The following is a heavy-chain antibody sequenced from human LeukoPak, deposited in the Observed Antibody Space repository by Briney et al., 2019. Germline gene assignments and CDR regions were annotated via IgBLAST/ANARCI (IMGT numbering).Heavy chain of an antibody. Sequence: GGSLRLSCAASGFTFSSYWMSWVRRAPGKGLEWVANIKQDGSEKYYVDSVKGRFTISRDNAKNSLYLQMNSLRAEDTAVYYCARDTPNYYDSSGYWYYWGQGTLVTVSS. V-gene: IGHV3-7*01. CDR3: ARDTPNYYDSSGYWYY. J-gene: IGHJ4*02. D-gene: IGHD3-22*01. CDR2: IKQDGSEK. CDR1: GFTFSSYW.